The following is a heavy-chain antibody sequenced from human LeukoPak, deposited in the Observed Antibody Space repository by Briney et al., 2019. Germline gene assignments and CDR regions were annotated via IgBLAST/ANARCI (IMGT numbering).Heavy chain of an antibody. CDR1: GYTFTDYY. Sequence: AASVLETTKTSGYTFTDYYYHWVRQAPGQGLEWVGWVNPGTRGTVYAQRFQGRVTMTRDTSISTAYMELIALTSDDTAVYYCGRVRPGYIDYWGQGTLVTVSS. CDR2: VNPGTRGT. CDR3: GRVRPGYIDY. V-gene: IGHV1-2*02. J-gene: IGHJ4*02.